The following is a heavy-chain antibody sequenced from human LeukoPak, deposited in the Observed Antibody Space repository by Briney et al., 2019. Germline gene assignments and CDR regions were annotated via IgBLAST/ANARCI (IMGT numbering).Heavy chain of an antibody. CDR3: ARDLWNPAAAGLGYYYYYYGMDV. CDR2: ISSSSSYI. D-gene: IGHD6-13*01. CDR1: GFTFSSYS. J-gene: IGHJ6*02. Sequence: NSGGSLRLSCAASGFTFSSYSMNWVRQAPGKGLEWVSSISSSSSYIYYADSVKGRFTISRDNAKNSLYLQMNSLRAEDTAVYYCARDLWNPAAAGLGYYYYYYGMDVWGQGTTVTVSS. V-gene: IGHV3-21*01.